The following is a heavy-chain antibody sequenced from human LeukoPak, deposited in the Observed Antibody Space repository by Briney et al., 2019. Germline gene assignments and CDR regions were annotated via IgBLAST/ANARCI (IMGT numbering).Heavy chain of an antibody. D-gene: IGHD1-26*01. Sequence: SVKVSCKASGGTFSSYAISWVRQAPGQGLEWMGRIIPILAKANYAQKFQGRVTITADKSTSTAYMDLSSLRSEDTAVYYCARGGQFSTGAHFDYWGQGTPVTVSS. CDR1: GGTFSSYA. J-gene: IGHJ4*02. CDR3: ARGGQFSTGAHFDY. CDR2: IIPILAKA. V-gene: IGHV1-69*04.